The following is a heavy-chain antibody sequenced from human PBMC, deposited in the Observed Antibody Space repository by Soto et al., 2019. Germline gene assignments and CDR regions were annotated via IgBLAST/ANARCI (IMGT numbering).Heavy chain of an antibody. CDR3: AHRQDEYSYGV. CDR2: IYWDDDK. CDR1: GFSLSTSGVG. V-gene: IGHV2-5*02. D-gene: IGHD5-18*01. Sequence: QITLKESGPTLVKPTQTLTLTCTFSGFSLSTSGVGVGWIRQPPGKALEWLALIYWDDDKRYSPSLKSRLTNTKDNTKNQVVLTMTNMDPVDTATYYCAHRQDEYSYGVWGQGTLVTVSS. J-gene: IGHJ4*02.